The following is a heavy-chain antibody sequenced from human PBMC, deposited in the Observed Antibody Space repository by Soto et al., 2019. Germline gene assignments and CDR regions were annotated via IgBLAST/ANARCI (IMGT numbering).Heavy chain of an antibody. CDR3: ERLRQCVFRHCHFDL. V-gene: IGHV4-59*01. D-gene: IGHD2-8*01. Sequence: QVQLQESGPGLVKPSETLSITCTVSGGSISSYYWSWIRQPPGKGLEWIAYIYHSGCTNYNPSLKSRVSISVDTSTRLFSLSLSSVTAANTSVYFCERLRQCVFRHCHFDLLGRGTPVIVSS. CDR2: IYHSGCT. CDR1: GGSISSYY. J-gene: IGHJ2*01.